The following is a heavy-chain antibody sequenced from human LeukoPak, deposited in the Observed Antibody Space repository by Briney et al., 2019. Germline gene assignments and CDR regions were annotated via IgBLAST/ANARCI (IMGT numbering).Heavy chain of an antibody. J-gene: IGHJ4*02. Sequence: SGGSLRLSCAASGFTFSSYAMSWVRQAPGKGLEWVSAISGSGGSTYYADSVKGRFTISRDNSKNSLYLQMNSLRAEDTAVYYCAKDSGSYYVGYWGQGTLVTVSS. CDR2: ISGSGGST. D-gene: IGHD1-26*01. CDR1: GFTFSSYA. CDR3: AKDSGSYYVGY. V-gene: IGHV3-23*01.